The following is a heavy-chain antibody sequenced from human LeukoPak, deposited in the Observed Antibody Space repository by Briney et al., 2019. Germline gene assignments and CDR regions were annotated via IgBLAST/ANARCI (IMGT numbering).Heavy chain of an antibody. D-gene: IGHD3-10*01. CDR2: IHPRRGDT. CDR1: GYSFTAFC. J-gene: IGHJ4*02. V-gene: IGHV1-2*02. CDR3: ARDGDYGTGSYERGCIDS. Sequence: ASVKVSCKTSGYSFTAFCIHWVRQAPGPGLEWMGWIHPRRGDTNYAQKFQGRVTMTRDTSISTAYLDLSSLRSDDTAVYYCARDGDYGTGSYERGCIDSWGQGTPVTVSP.